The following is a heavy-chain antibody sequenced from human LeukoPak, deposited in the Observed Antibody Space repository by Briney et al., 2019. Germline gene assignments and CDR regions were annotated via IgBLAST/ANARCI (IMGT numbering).Heavy chain of an antibody. CDR2: IYYSGST. CDR3: ARGGELWLYYFDY. CDR1: GRSISIYY. Sequence: SEPLSLTCTVSGRSISIYYWSWIRQPPGKGLEWVGYIYYSGSTNYNASLESRVTISVDTSKNQFSLKLSSVTAADTAVYYCARGGELWLYYFDYWGQGTLVTVSS. V-gene: IGHV4-59*01. D-gene: IGHD5-18*01. J-gene: IGHJ4*02.